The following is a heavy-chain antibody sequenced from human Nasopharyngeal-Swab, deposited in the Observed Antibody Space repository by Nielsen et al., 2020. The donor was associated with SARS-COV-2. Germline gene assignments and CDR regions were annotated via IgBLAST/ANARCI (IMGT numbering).Heavy chain of an antibody. CDR3: ARGSGTYSDYFDY. CDR1: GDSVSSNSAA. J-gene: IGHJ4*02. CDR2: TYFRSKWLN. D-gene: IGHD1-26*01. Sequence: TLSLTCAISGDSVSSNSAAWTWIRQSPSRGLEWLGRTYFRSKWLNDYAVSVKSRITINQDTSRNQFSLQLNSVTPEDTAIYYCARGSGTYSDYFDYWGQGTLVSVSS. V-gene: IGHV6-1*01.